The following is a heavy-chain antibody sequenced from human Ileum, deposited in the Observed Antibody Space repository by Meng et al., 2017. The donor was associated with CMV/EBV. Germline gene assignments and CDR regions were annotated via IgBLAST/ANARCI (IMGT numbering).Heavy chain of an antibody. CDR1: GCSICTSY. CDR2: INVGGST. J-gene: IGHJ4*02. V-gene: IGHV4-4*07. CDR3: AREENTVNQFEY. Sequence: LPELGTGLVRPSGTLSPTRPVSGCSICTSYGTWVRQPAGKGLEWIGRINVGGSTNDNPSLKSRVTMSVDTSKNQFSLKVTSVTAADTAVYYCAREENTVNQFEYWGQGTLVTVSS. D-gene: IGHD4-17*01.